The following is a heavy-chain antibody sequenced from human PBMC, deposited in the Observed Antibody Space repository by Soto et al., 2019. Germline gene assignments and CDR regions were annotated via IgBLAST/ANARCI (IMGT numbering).Heavy chain of an antibody. D-gene: IGHD6-6*01. CDR2: ISAYNGNT. CDR1: GYAFSDHG. J-gene: IGHJ4*02. V-gene: IGHV1-18*04. CDR3: ARDHRYSSSFFDS. Sequence: QVRLVLSGDVLKKPGASMKVSCKASGYAFSDHGISWVRQAPGQGLEWIGWISAYNGNTNYAQKFQGRVTVTTDASTATAYMEVRSLTSDDTAVYYCARDHRYSSSFFDSWSQGTLITVSS.